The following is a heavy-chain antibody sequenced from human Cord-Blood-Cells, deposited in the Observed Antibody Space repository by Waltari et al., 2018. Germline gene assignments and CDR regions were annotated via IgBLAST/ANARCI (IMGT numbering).Heavy chain of an antibody. CDR2: IYYSGST. V-gene: IGHV4-30-4*01. CDR1: GGSISSGDYY. CDR3: ARVPPPQWLDEYFQH. D-gene: IGHD6-19*01. J-gene: IGHJ1*01. Sequence: QVQLQESGPGLVKPSQTLSLTCTVSGGSISSGDYYWSWIRQPPGKGLEWIGYIYYSGSTYYNPSLKSRVTISVDTSKNQFSLKLSSVTAADTAVYYCARVPPPQWLDEYFQHWGQGTLVTVSS.